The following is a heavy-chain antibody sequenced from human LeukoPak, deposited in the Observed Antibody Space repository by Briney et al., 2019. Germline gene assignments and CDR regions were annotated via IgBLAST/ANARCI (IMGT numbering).Heavy chain of an antibody. D-gene: IGHD4-23*01. V-gene: IGHV4-4*02. Sequence: SGTLSLTCAVSGDSISSDIWWNWVRQPPGKGLEWIGEIHHSGGINYNPSLKSRVTISVDTSKNQFSLKLSSVTAADTAVYYCARDYGGNSGYSYYSMDVWGQGTTVTVSS. CDR3: ARDYGGNSGYSYYSMDV. CDR1: GDSISSDIW. CDR2: IHHSGGI. J-gene: IGHJ6*02.